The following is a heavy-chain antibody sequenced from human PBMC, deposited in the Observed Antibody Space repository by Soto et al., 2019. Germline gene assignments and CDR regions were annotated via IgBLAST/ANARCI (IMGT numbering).Heavy chain of an antibody. V-gene: IGHV3-43*01. J-gene: IGHJ4*02. D-gene: IGHD5-18*01. CDR3: AKEGGYSYGYITPGYFDY. Sequence: GGSLRLSCAASGFTFDDYTMHWVRQAPGKGLEWVSLISWDGGSTYYADSVKGRFTISRDNSKNSLYLQMNSLRTEDTALYYCAKEGGYSYGYITPGYFDYWGQGTLVTVSS. CDR2: ISWDGGST. CDR1: GFTFDDYT.